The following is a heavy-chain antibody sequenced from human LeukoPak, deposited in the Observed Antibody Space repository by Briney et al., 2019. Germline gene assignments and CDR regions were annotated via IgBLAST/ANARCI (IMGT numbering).Heavy chain of an antibody. V-gene: IGHV4-39*01. Sequence: SETLSLTCTVSGGSVSSGSFFWDWIRQPPGRGLEWIGNISYSGGTNYNPSLQSRVTISVDTSKNQFSLKLSSVTAADTAVYFCAGHDSRGYYVAYWGQGALVTVSS. D-gene: IGHD3-22*01. CDR2: ISYSGGT. CDR3: AGHDSRGYYVAY. J-gene: IGHJ4*02. CDR1: GGSVSSGSFF.